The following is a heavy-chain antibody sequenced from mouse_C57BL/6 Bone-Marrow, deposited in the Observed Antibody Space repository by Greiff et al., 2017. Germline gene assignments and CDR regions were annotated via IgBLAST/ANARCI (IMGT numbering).Heavy chain of an antibody. CDR3: AREGASSQAFAY. Sequence: VQLQQPGAELVRPGSSVKLSCKASGYTFTSYWMHWVKQRPIQGLEWIGNIDPSDSETHYNQKFKDKATLTVDKSSSTAYMQLSSLTSEDSAVDDCAREGASSQAFAYWGQGTLVTVSA. CDR2: IDPSDSET. CDR1: GYTFTSYW. V-gene: IGHV1-52*01. D-gene: IGHD3-2*02. J-gene: IGHJ3*01.